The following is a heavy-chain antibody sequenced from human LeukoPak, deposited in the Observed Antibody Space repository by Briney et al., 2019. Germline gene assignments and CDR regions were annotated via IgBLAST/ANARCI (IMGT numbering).Heavy chain of an antibody. CDR3: AIGYYYDSSGYYSWFDP. J-gene: IGHJ5*02. V-gene: IGHV1-2*02. Sequence: ASVKVSCKASGYTFTGYYMHWVRQAPGQGLEWMGWINPNSGGTNYAQKFQGRVTMTRDTSISTAYMELSRLRSDDTAVYYCAIGYYYDSSGYYSWFDPWGQGTLVTVSS. CDR1: GYTFTGYY. CDR2: INPNSGGT. D-gene: IGHD3-22*01.